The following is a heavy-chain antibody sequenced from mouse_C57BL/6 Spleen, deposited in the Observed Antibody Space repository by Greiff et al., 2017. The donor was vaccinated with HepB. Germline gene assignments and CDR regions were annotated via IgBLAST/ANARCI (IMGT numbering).Heavy chain of an antibody. Sequence: QVQLQQSGPELVKPGASVKISCKASGYAFSSSWMNWVKQRPGKGLEWIGRIYPGDGDTNYNGKFKGKATLTADKSSSTAYMQLSSLTSEDSAVYFCAREDHVFDYWGQGTTLTVSS. CDR2: IYPGDGDT. CDR1: GYAFSSSW. J-gene: IGHJ2*01. CDR3: AREDHVFDY. V-gene: IGHV1-82*01.